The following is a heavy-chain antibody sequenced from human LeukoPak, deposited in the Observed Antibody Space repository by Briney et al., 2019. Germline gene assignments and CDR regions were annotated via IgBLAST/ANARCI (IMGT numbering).Heavy chain of an antibody. CDR3: ARGLTYYGSGSYDIYYYMDV. CDR2: IYYSGST. D-gene: IGHD3-10*01. Sequence: SETLSLTCTVSGGSISSSSYYWGWIRQPPGKGLEWIGSIYYSGSTYYNPSLKSRVTISVDTSKNQFSLKLSSVTAADTAVYYCARGLTYYGSGSYDIYYYMDVWGKGTTVTVSS. CDR1: GGSISSSSYY. J-gene: IGHJ6*03. V-gene: IGHV4-39*07.